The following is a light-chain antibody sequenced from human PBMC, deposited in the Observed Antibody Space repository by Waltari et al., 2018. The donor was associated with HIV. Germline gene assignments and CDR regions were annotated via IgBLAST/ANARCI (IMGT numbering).Light chain of an antibody. CDR2: SSN. CDR1: SSNIGINT. Sequence: QSVLTQPPSASGTPGQRVPISCSGSSSNIGINTVNWSQHFPGTAPNPLIYSSNHRPSGVPDRFSGSKSGTSASLAISGLQSEDEADYDCAAWDDRLNGWVFGGGTKLTVL. CDR3: AAWDDRLNGWV. J-gene: IGLJ3*02. V-gene: IGLV1-44*01.